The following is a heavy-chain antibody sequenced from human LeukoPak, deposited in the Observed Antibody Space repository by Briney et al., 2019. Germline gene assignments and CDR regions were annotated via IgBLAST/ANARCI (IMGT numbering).Heavy chain of an antibody. CDR2: ISSSSSTI. CDR1: GFTFSSHD. CDR3: ARADSGYQN. J-gene: IGHJ4*02. Sequence: GGSLRLSCAASGFTFSSHDMHWVRQAPGKGLEWVSYISSSSSTIYYADSVKGRFTISRDNAKNSLYLQMNSLRAEDTAVYYCARADSGYQNWGQGTLVTVSS. V-gene: IGHV3-48*01. D-gene: IGHD3-22*01.